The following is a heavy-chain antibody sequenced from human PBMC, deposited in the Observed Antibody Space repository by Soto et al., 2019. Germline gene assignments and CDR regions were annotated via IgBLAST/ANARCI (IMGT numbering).Heavy chain of an antibody. D-gene: IGHD2-2*01. CDR1: GFIVTSNY. Sequence: GGSLRLSCAASGFIVTSNYMNWVRQAPGKGLEWVSVIYSGGSTYYADSVKGRFTISRDNSKNTLYLQMNSLRAEDTAVYYCVRQTDCSSTTCSPPYYYYYYMDVWGKGTTVTVSS. J-gene: IGHJ6*03. CDR3: VRQTDCSSTTCSPPYYYYYYMDV. V-gene: IGHV3-66*04. CDR2: IYSGGST.